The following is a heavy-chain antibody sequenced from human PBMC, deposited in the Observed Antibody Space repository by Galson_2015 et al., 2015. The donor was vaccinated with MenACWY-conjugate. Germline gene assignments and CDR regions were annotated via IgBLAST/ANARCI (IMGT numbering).Heavy chain of an antibody. CDR3: VKGGTTMAYWYLDL. J-gene: IGHJ2*01. CDR2: ITSNGGTT. D-gene: IGHD1-1*01. CDR1: GFTFSSYA. Sequence: SLRLSCAASGFTFSSYAMHWVRQAPGKGLEYVSAITSNGGTTYYADSVKGRFTISRDNSKNTLYLQMSSLRAEDTAVYYCVKGGTTMAYWYLDLWGRGTLVTVSS. V-gene: IGHV3-64D*09.